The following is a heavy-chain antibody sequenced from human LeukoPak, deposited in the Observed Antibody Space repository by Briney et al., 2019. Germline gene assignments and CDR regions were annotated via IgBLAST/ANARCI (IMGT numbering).Heavy chain of an antibody. CDR1: GLTFSSYS. D-gene: IGHD6-19*01. Sequence: PGGSLRLSCAASGLTFSSYSMNWVRQAPGKGLEWVSSISSSSSYIYYADSVKGRFTISRDNAKNSLYLQMNSLRAEDTAVYYCAREGSTRKRYSIGWLVAFDIWGQGTMVTVSS. J-gene: IGHJ3*02. V-gene: IGHV3-21*01. CDR3: AREGSTRKRYSIGWLVAFDI. CDR2: ISSSSSYI.